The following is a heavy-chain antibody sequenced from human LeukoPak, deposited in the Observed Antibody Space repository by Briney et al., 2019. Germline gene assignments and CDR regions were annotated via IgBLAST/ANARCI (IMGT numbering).Heavy chain of an antibody. CDR3: ARHWDH. V-gene: IGHV3-23*01. CDR1: GFTFSNYA. J-gene: IGHJ4*02. Sequence: GGSLRLSCAASGFTFSNYAMSWVRQARGKGLEWVSTITGSGGNTYHAYSVRGRFTISRDNSKNILYLQMNRLRAEDTAVYYCARHWDHWGQGTLVTVSS. CDR2: ITGSGGNT.